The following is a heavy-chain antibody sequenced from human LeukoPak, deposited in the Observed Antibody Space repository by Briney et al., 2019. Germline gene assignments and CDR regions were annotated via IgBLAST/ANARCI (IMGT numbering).Heavy chain of an antibody. CDR2: IYSSGST. J-gene: IGHJ4*02. CDR3: ARDRRYYGSGSYFRFDY. Sequence: SEALSLTCTVSGGSINNYYWSWIRQSAGKGLEWIGRIYSSGSTNYNPSLKSRVTISVDTSKNQFSLKLSSVTAADTAVYYCARDRRYYGSGSYFRFDYWGQGTLVTVSS. CDR1: GGSINNYY. D-gene: IGHD3-10*01. V-gene: IGHV4-4*07.